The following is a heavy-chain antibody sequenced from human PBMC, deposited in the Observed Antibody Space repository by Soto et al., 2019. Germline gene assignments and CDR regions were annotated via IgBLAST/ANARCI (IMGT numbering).Heavy chain of an antibody. Sequence: PGRSLRLSCAASGFTFSSYGMHWVRQAPGKGLEWVAVIWYDGSNKYYADSVKGRFTISRDNSKNTLYLQMNSLRAEDTAVYYCARSRRITIFGVVTRNPDYYYYYMDVCGEGTTVTXSS. J-gene: IGHJ6*03. V-gene: IGHV3-33*01. CDR2: IWYDGSNK. CDR3: ARSRRITIFGVVTRNPDYYYYYMDV. D-gene: IGHD3-3*01. CDR1: GFTFSSYG.